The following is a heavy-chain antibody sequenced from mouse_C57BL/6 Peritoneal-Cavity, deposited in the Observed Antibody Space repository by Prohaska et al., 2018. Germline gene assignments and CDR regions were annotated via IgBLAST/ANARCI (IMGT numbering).Heavy chain of an antibody. V-gene: IGHV11-2*01. Sequence: EVQLLETGGGLVQPGGSRGLSCEGSGFTFSGFWMSWVRQTPGKTLEWIGDINSYGRAINYAPSIKDRFTIFRDNDKSTLYLQMSNVRSEDIATYFCMRYGNYWYFDVWGTGTTVTVSS. CDR3: MRYGNYWYFDV. CDR1: GFTFSGFW. CDR2: INSYGRAI. D-gene: IGHD2-1*01. J-gene: IGHJ1*03.